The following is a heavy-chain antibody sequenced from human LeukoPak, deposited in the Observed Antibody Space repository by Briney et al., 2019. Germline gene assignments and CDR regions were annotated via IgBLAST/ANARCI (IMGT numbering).Heavy chain of an antibody. V-gene: IGHV3-48*04. D-gene: IGHD6-6*01. J-gene: IGHJ4*02. CDR1: GFTFSSYS. CDR2: ISSSSSTI. Sequence: PGGSLRLSCAASGFTFSSYSMNWVRQAPGKGLEWVSYISSSSSTIYYADSVKGRFTISRDNAKNSLYLQMNSLRAEDTAVYYCARFEYSSSSGPGDYWGQGTLVTVSS. CDR3: ARFEYSSSSGPGDY.